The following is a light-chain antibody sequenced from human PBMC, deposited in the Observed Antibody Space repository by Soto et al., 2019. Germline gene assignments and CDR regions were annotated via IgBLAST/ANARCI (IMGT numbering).Light chain of an antibody. CDR2: WAS. V-gene: IGKV4-1*01. CDR3: QQYYSTPIT. CDR1: QSVLYSSNNKNY. Sequence: DIVMTQSPDSLAVSLGERATINCKSSQSVLYSSNNKNYLAWYQQKPGQPPKLLIYWASTRESGVPDRFSGSGSGADFTLTIGSLQAEDVAVYYCQQYYSTPITFGQGTRLENK. J-gene: IGKJ5*01.